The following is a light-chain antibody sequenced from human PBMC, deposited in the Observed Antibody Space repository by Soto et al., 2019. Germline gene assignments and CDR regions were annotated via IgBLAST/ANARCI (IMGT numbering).Light chain of an antibody. Sequence: DIQMTQSPSPLSASVGDRATITCRAGQRIRYWLAWFQQKPGKAPRLLIYEASRLESGVPSRISGSGSGTEFTLTISSLQPDDFATYYCQQYTNYPWTFGQGTKVEIK. CDR3: QQYTNYPWT. CDR1: QRIRYW. V-gene: IGKV1-5*03. J-gene: IGKJ1*01. CDR2: EAS.